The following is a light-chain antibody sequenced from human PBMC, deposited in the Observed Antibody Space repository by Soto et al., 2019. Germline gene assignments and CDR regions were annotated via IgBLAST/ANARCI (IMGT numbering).Light chain of an antibody. V-gene: IGKV3-20*01. CDR2: GAT. CDR3: HQYGSSPWT. CDR1: QSLSSNS. J-gene: IGKJ1*01. Sequence: EIVLTQFPGTLSFSPGERATLSCRAGQSLSSNSLAWYQQKCGQAPRLLVFGATNRATGIPDRFTGSGSGADFTLTITRLEPEDFAVYYCHQYGSSPWTFGQATKVEIK.